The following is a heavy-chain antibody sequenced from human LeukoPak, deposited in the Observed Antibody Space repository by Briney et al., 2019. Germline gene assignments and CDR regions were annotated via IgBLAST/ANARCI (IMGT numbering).Heavy chain of an antibody. CDR3: ARAFYDYVWGSYRYPLNLDY. CDR2: IYCSGGT. Sequence: PSETLSLTCAVSGGSISSGDYYWSWIRQPPGKGLGWIGYIYCSGGTYYNPSPKSRVTISVDTSKNQFSLKLSSVTAADTAVYYCARAFYDYVWGSYRYPLNLDYWGQGTLVTVSS. D-gene: IGHD3-16*02. CDR1: GGSISSGDYY. J-gene: IGHJ4*02. V-gene: IGHV4-30-4*01.